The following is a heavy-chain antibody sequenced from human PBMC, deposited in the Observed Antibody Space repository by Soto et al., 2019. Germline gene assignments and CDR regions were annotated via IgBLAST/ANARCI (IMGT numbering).Heavy chain of an antibody. D-gene: IGHD4-4*01. V-gene: IGHV3-30-3*01. CDR2: ISYEGSDK. Sequence: QVQLVESGGGVVQPGRSLRLSCAASGFTLSPYAMFWVRQAPGKGLEYVAVISYEGSDKYYANSVKGRFTISRDNSKKTLYLQMNSLRAEDTGIYYSARGSSGNRNYYHAMDVWGQGTTVTVSS. J-gene: IGHJ6*02. CDR1: GFTLSPYA. CDR3: ARGSSGNRNYYHAMDV.